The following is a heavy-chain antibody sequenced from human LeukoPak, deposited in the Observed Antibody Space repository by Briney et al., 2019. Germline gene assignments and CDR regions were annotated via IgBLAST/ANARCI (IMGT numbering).Heavy chain of an antibody. CDR3: AREGYSSTSSMDY. CDR1: GGSISSGDYY. Sequence: SETLSLTCTVSGGSISSGDYYWSWIRQPPGKGLEWIGYINYSGSTYYNPSLKSRVTISVDTSKNQFSLKLSSVTAADTAVYYCAREGYSSTSSMDYWGQGTLVTVSS. J-gene: IGHJ4*02. V-gene: IGHV4-30-4*01. CDR2: INYSGST. D-gene: IGHD6-13*01.